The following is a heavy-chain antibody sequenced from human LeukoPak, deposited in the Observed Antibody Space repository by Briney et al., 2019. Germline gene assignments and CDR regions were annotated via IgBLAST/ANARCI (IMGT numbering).Heavy chain of an antibody. V-gene: IGHV1-46*01. CDR2: INPSGGT. J-gene: IGHJ4*02. Sequence: ASVTISFKAFGYTFTSYYVHWVRQAPGQGLEWMGIINPSGGTNYAQKFQGRVTMTRDTSTSTVYMELSSLRSEDTAVYYCARGTPGYSSVWGQGTLVTVSS. CDR3: ARGTPGYSSV. D-gene: IGHD6-25*01. CDR1: GYTFTSYY.